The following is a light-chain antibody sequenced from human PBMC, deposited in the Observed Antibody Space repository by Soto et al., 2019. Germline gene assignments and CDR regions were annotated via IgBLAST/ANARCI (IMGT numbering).Light chain of an antibody. CDR2: EVS. V-gene: IGLV2-8*02. CDR1: ISDVGAYNY. J-gene: IGLJ1*01. Sequence: QCSLTQPPSASSSPGQSVTISCTGTISDVGAYNYVSWYQQHPGKAPKLMIYEVSKRPSGVPDRFSGSKSGNTASLTVSGLQAEDEADYYCSSRAASNNYDFGTGTKVT. CDR3: SSRAASNNYD.